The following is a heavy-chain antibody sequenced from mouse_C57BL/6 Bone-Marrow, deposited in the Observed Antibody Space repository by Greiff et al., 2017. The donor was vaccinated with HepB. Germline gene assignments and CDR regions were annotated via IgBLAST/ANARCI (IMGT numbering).Heavy chain of an antibody. Sequence: VQLQQSGAELVRPGASVTLSCKASGYTFTDYEMHWVKQTPVHGLEWIGAIDPETGGTAYNQKFKGKAILTADKSSSTAYMELRSLTSEDSAVYYCTREIYLFITTVVATEDYAMDYWGQGTSVTVSS. D-gene: IGHD1-1*01. CDR2: IDPETGGT. J-gene: IGHJ4*01. CDR3: TREIYLFITTVVATEDYAMDY. V-gene: IGHV1-15*01. CDR1: GYTFTDYE.